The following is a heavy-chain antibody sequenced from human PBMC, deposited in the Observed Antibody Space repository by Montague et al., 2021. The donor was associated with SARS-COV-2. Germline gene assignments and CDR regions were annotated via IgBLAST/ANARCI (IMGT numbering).Heavy chain of an antibody. V-gene: IGHV4-4*02. Sequence: SETLSLTCAVSGVSITSTNWWSLGRQPPPKGLEWIGETSYGGIATXNPXLKSRATISMDRSRNLFSPMLGTVTAAATALYYWAGKVLTVPADYWGQGTLVTVS. CDR3: AGKVLTVPADY. D-gene: IGHD4-11*01. J-gene: IGHJ4*02. CDR1: GVSITSTNW. CDR2: TSYGGIA.